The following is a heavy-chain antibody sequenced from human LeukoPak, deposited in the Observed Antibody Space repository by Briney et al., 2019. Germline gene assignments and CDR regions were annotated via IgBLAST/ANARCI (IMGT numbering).Heavy chain of an antibody. J-gene: IGHJ4*02. CDR2: ISYDGSNK. CDR3: ASYDSSGHYFDY. V-gene: IGHV3-30-3*01. Sequence: GGSLRLSCAASGFTFSNSAMHWVRQAPGKGLEWVAVISYDGSNKYYADSVKGRFTISRDNSKNTQYLQMNSLRAEDTAVYYCASYDSSGHYFDYWGQGILVTVSS. D-gene: IGHD3-22*01. CDR1: GFTFSNSA.